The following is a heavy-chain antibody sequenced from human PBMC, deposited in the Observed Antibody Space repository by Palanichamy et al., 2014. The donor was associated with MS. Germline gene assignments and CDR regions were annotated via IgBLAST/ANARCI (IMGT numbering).Heavy chain of an antibody. CDR2: IYYSGST. CDR3: ARDALTTSDAFDI. V-gene: IGHV4-39*07. CDR1: GGSISSSSYY. Sequence: QLQLQESGPGLVKPSETLSLTCTVSGGSISSSSYYWGWIRQPPGKGLEWIGSIYYSGSTYYNPSLKSRVTISVDTSKNQFSLKLSSVTAADTAVYYCARDALTTSDAFDIWGQGTMVTVSS. D-gene: IGHD4-11*01. J-gene: IGHJ3*02.